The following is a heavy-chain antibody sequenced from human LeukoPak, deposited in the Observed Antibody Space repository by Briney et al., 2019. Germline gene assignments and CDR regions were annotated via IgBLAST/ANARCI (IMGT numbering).Heavy chain of an antibody. Sequence: SVKVSCKASGGTFSSYTISWVRQAPGQGLEWMGRIIPILGIANYAQKFQGRVTITADKSTSTAYMELSSLRSEDTAVYYCTRDPQQLVTADAFDIWGQGTMVTVSS. J-gene: IGHJ3*02. V-gene: IGHV1-69*04. CDR1: GGTFSSYT. CDR2: IIPILGIA. D-gene: IGHD6-13*01. CDR3: TRDPQQLVTADAFDI.